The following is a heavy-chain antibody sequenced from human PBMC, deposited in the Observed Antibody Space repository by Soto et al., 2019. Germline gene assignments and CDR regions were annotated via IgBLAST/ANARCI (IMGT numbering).Heavy chain of an antibody. CDR2: IFSNDEK. J-gene: IGHJ6*02. V-gene: IGHV2-26*01. CDR3: ARGYSYGLYYYYGMDV. CDR1: GFSLSNARMG. D-gene: IGHD5-18*01. Sequence: QVTLKESGPVLVKPTETLTLTCTVSGFSLSNARMGVSWIRQPPGKALEWLAHIFSNDEKSYSTSLKRRLTISKDTSKSQVVLTMTNMDPVDTATYYCARGYSYGLYYYYGMDVWGQGTTVTVSS.